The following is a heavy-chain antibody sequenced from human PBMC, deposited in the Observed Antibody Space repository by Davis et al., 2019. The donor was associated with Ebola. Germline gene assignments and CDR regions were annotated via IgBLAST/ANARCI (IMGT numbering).Heavy chain of an antibody. V-gene: IGHV3-48*03. CDR2: ISSSGSTI. CDR3: AKDGERGSYQPSDY. CDR1: GFTFSSYE. J-gene: IGHJ4*02. Sequence: GESLKISCAASGFTFSSYEMNWVRQAPGKGLEWVSYISSSGSTIYYADSVKGRFTISRDNSKNTLYLQMNSLRAEDTAVYYCAKDGERGSYQPSDYWGQGTLVTVSS. D-gene: IGHD1-26*01.